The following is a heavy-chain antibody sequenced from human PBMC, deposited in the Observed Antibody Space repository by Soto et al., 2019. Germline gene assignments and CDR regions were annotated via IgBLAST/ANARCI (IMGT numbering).Heavy chain of an antibody. CDR3: ARVVSGHYDFWSGYYAGVLEYYYYDMEV. CDR1: FGSIGNLY. V-gene: IGHV4-59*11. Sequence: TLSLTYRVAFGSIGNLYWGWIVHRPGKVLGCIGYFYYTGSTNYNPSLKSRVTISVDTSKNQFSLKLSSVTAADTAVYYCARVVSGHYDFWSGYYAGVLEYYYYDMEVWRKGTTVTVSS. CDR2: FYYTGST. J-gene: IGHJ6*03. D-gene: IGHD3-3*01.